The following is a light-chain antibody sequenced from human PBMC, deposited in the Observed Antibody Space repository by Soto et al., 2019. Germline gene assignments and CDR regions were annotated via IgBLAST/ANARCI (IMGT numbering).Light chain of an antibody. V-gene: IGKV3-15*01. Sequence: EIEMTQSPSTLSASPGDRVTLSCRASQSVSSNLTWYQQKPGQAPRLLIYGASTRDTGIPSRFSGSGSGTEFTLTISSLHSEDFAAYYCQQNNNWAAYTFGQGTKLEIK. CDR2: GAS. J-gene: IGKJ2*01. CDR1: QSVSSN. CDR3: QQNNNWAAYT.